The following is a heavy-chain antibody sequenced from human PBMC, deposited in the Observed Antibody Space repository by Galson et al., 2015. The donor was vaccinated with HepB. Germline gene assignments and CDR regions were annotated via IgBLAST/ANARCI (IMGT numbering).Heavy chain of an antibody. CDR2: ITGSGGRT. CDR3: AKNEDDYGDPDHFDY. J-gene: IGHJ4*02. V-gene: IGHV3-23*01. CDR1: GFIFSSYA. D-gene: IGHD4-17*01. Sequence: SLRLSCAASGFIFSSYAMSWVRQAPGKGLEWVSAITGSGGRTYYADSVRGRFTISRDTYENTLYLEMNSLRAEDTAIYYCAKNEDDYGDPDHFDYWGQGTLVTVSS.